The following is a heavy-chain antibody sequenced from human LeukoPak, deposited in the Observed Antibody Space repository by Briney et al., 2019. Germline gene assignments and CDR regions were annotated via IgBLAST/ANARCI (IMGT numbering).Heavy chain of an antibody. D-gene: IGHD2-2*01. V-gene: IGHV4-38-2*01. CDR2: IYHSGST. J-gene: IGHJ4*02. Sequence: SETLSLTCAVSGYSISSGYYWGWTRQPPGQGLEWIGSIYHSGSTYYNPSLKSRVTISVDTSKNQFSLKLSSVTAADTAVYYCATLGYCSSTSCYQGYWGQGTLVTVSS. CDR3: ATLGYCSSTSCYQGY. CDR1: GYSISSGYY.